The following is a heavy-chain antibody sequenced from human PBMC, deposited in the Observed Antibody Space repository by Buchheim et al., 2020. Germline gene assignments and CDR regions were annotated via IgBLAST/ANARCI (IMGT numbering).Heavy chain of an antibody. J-gene: IGHJ4*02. CDR2: INHSGST. D-gene: IGHD2-15*01. CDR1: GGSFSGYY. CDR3: AGYCSGGSCLSRIGFDY. Sequence: QVQLQQWGAGLLKPSETLSLTCAVYGGSFSGYYWSWIRQPPGKGLEWIGEINHSGSTNYNPSHKSRVTISVDTSKNQFSLKLSSVTAADTAVYYCAGYCSGGSCLSRIGFDYWGQGTL. V-gene: IGHV4-34*01.